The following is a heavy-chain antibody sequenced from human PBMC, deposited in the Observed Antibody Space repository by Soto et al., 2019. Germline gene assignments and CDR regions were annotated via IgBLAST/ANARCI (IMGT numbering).Heavy chain of an antibody. D-gene: IGHD6-19*01. J-gene: IGHJ4*02. CDR1: GYTFTSYS. CDR2: INAGNGNT. CDR3: AGALPGIAVAGFDY. V-gene: IGHV1-3*01. Sequence: ASVEVSCKASGYTFTSYSMHWVRQAPGQRLEWMGWINAGNGNTKYSQKFQGRVTITRGTSASTAYMELSSLRSEDTAVYYCAGALPGIAVAGFDYWGQGTLVTVSS.